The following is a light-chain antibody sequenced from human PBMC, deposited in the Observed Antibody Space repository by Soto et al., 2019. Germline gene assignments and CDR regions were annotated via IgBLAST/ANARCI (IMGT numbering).Light chain of an antibody. CDR2: VAS. V-gene: IGKV3-20*01. CDR3: QQYGSLPIT. J-gene: IGKJ5*01. Sequence: ESVLTQSPGTPSLSPGDRATPSCRASQSVSSNYLAWYQQKPGQAPRLLVYVASSRAAGIPDRFSGSGSGTDFTLTISRLEPEDFAVYYCQQYGSLPITFGQGTRLEIK. CDR1: QSVSSNY.